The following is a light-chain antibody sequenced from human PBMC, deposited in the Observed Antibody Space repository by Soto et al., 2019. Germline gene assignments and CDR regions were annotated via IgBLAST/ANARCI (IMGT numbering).Light chain of an antibody. V-gene: IGKV3-20*01. Sequence: EIVLTQSPGTLSLSPGERATLSCRSSQSVGNNYLAWFQQKPGQAPRLLIYNTSNRAAGIPDRFSGSGSGTDFTLTISRLEPEDFVVYYCQQYANSPQTFGQGTKVVIK. CDR3: QQYANSPQT. J-gene: IGKJ2*01. CDR2: NTS. CDR1: QSVGNNY.